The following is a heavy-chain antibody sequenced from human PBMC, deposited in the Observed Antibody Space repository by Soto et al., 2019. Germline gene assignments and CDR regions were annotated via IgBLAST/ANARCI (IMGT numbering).Heavy chain of an antibody. Sequence: QVQLVESGGGVVQPGRSLRLSCAASGFTFSSYGMHWVRQAPGKGLEWVAVIWYDGSNKYYADSVKGRFTISRDNYKNTRYLQMNSLRAEDTAVYYCVREVDYGDYEWGQGTLVTVSS. D-gene: IGHD4-17*01. CDR1: GFTFSSYG. CDR2: IWYDGSNK. V-gene: IGHV3-33*01. CDR3: VREVDYGDYE. J-gene: IGHJ4*02.